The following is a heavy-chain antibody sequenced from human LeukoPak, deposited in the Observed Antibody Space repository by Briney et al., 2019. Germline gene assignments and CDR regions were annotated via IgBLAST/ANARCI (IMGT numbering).Heavy chain of an antibody. V-gene: IGHV5-51*01. D-gene: IGHD3-16*01. Sequence: GESLKISCKGSGYRFTAYWIGWVRQMPGKGLEWMGIIYPGDSDTRYSPSFQGQVTISADKSITTAYLQWNSLKASDTAMYYCARQIGDNAFDIWGRGIMVTVSS. J-gene: IGHJ3*02. CDR2: IYPGDSDT. CDR1: GYRFTAYW. CDR3: ARQIGDNAFDI.